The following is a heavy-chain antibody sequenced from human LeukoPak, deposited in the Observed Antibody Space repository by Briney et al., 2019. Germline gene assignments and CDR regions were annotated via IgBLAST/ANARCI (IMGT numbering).Heavy chain of an antibody. CDR3: ARGIAYSSSSARGYNYYYYGMDV. CDR2: IIPMVGIA. J-gene: IGHJ6*02. CDR1: GGTFSSYA. D-gene: IGHD6-6*01. Sequence: SVKVSCKASGGTFSSYAISWVRQAPRQGLEWMGRIIPMVGIANYVQKFQGRLTITADKSTSTAYMELSSLRSEDTAVYYCARGIAYSSSSARGYNYYYYGMDVWGQGTTVTVSS. V-gene: IGHV1-69*04.